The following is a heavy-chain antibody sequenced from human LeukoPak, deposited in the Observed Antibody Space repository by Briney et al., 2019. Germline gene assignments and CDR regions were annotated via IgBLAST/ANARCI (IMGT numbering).Heavy chain of an antibody. CDR2: IYHSGST. CDR3: ASDTYGSGPFDY. D-gene: IGHD3-10*01. J-gene: IGHJ4*02. CDR1: GGSISSGGYS. V-gene: IGHV4-30-2*02. Sequence: SETLSLTCAVSGGSISSGGYSWSWIRQPPGKGLEWIGYIYHSGSTYYNPSLKSRVTISVDTSKNQFSLKLSSVTAADTAVYYCASDTYGSGPFDYWGQGTLVTVSS.